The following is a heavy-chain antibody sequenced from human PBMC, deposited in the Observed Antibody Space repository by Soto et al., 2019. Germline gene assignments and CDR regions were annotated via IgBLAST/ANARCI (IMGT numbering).Heavy chain of an antibody. D-gene: IGHD3-22*01. Sequence: ASVKVSCKASGYTFTGYYMHWVRQAPGQGLEWMRWINPNSGGTNYAQKFQGRVTMTRDTSISTAYMELSRLRSDDTAVYYCARDPGRKVVITLYYFDYWGQGTLVTVSS. CDR1: GYTFTGYY. J-gene: IGHJ4*02. CDR3: ARDPGRKVVITLYYFDY. V-gene: IGHV1-2*02. CDR2: INPNSGGT.